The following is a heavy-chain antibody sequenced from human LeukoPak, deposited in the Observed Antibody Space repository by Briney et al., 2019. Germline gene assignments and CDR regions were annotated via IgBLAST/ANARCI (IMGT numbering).Heavy chain of an antibody. J-gene: IGHJ4*02. CDR2: IYGDGST. D-gene: IGHD6-13*01. Sequence: PGGSLRLSCEASGFTVSSNYMSWVRQVPGKGLEWVSIIYGDGSTSYADSVKGRFTISRDNSKNTLYLQMNSLRAEDTAVYYCASGPYTSSSLDYWGQGTLVTVSS. CDR3: ASGPYTSSSLDY. V-gene: IGHV3-53*01. CDR1: GFTVSSNY.